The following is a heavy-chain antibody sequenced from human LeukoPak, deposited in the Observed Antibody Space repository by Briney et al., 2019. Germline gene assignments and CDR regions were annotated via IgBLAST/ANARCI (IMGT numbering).Heavy chain of an antibody. V-gene: IGHV4-59*11. J-gene: IGHJ6*03. CDR3: ARESIAAAGTFAYSYYMDV. D-gene: IGHD6-13*01. CDR2: IYYSGST. CDR1: GGSISSHY. Sequence: SETLSLTCTVSGGSISSHYWSWIRQPPGKGLEWIGYIYYSGSTNYNPSLKSRVTISVDTSKNQFSLKLSSVTAADTAVYYCARESIAAAGTFAYSYYMDVWGKGTTVTVSS.